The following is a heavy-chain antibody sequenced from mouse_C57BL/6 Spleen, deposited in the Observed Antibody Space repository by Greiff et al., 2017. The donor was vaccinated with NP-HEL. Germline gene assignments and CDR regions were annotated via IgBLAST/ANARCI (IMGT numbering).Heavy chain of an antibody. V-gene: IGHV1-82*01. CDR3: ARIAQATDY. D-gene: IGHD3-2*02. CDR2: IYPGDGDT. CDR1: GYAFSSSW. Sequence: QVQLQQSGPELVKPGASVKISCKASGYAFSSSWMNWVKQRPGKGLEWIGRIYPGDGDTNYNGKFKGKATLTADKSSSTAYMQLSSLTSEDSAVYFCARIAQATDYWGQGTTLTVSS. J-gene: IGHJ2*01.